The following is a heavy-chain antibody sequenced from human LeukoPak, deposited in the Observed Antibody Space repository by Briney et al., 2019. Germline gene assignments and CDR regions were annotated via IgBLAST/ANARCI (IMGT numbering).Heavy chain of an antibody. CDR1: DGSITSGSYY. Sequence: TSETLSLTVTVPDGSITSGSYYWSWIRQPDGKGLAWIGSLDSSGTTTSHPSLKRRVTKSTDTSKNPFCLTPSSTTAPDTAVYYGARQYSDILTGYHRGELYWYFDLWGRGTLVTVSS. CDR2: LDSSGTT. CDR3: ARQYSDILTGYHRGELYWYFDL. D-gene: IGHD3-9*01. V-gene: IGHV4-61*02. J-gene: IGHJ2*01.